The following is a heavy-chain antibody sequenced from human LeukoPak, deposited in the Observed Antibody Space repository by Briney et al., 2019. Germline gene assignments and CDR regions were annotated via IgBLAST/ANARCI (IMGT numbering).Heavy chain of an antibody. CDR1: GFTFSTFW. CDR2: LKEHGGET. CDR3: AREPGYSSGWYPNLFDY. D-gene: IGHD6-19*01. J-gene: IGHJ4*02. V-gene: IGHV3-7*03. Sequence: GGSLRLSCAASGFTFSTFWMSWVRQAPWKGLEWVANLKEHGGETYYLDSVRGRFTISRDNAKNSLYLQMNSLRAEDTAVYYCAREPGYSSGWYPNLFDYWGQGTLVTVSS.